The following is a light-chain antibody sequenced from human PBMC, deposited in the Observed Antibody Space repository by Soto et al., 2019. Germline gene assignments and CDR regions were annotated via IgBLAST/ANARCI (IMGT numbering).Light chain of an antibody. Sequence: QSALTQPPSASGSPGQSVTISCTGTSSDVGGYNYVSWYQQHPGKAPKLMIYEVSMRPSGVPDRFSGSKSGNTASLTVSGLQAEDEADYYCSSYAGSNNLVFGTGTKLTVL. CDR1: SSDVGGYNY. J-gene: IGLJ1*01. CDR2: EVS. CDR3: SSYAGSNNLV. V-gene: IGLV2-8*01.